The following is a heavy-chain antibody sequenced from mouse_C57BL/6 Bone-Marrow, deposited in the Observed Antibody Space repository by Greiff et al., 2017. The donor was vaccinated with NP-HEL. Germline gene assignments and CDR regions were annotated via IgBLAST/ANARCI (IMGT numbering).Heavy chain of an antibody. J-gene: IGHJ2*01. CDR1: GYTFTRSG. Sequence: VQLQQSGAELARPGASVKLSCKASGYTFTRSGISWVKQRTGQGLEWIGEIYPRSGNTYYNAKFKGKATLTADKSSSTAYRELRSLTSEDSAVYGCARGLTTVVATRWGQGTTLTVSS. CDR3: ARGLTTVVATR. D-gene: IGHD1-1*01. V-gene: IGHV1-81*01. CDR2: IYPRSGNT.